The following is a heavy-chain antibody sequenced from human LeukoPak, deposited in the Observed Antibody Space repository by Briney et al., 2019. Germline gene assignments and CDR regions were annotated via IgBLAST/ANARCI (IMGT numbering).Heavy chain of an antibody. CDR3: AEETTARGY. CDR1: GFPFDDYA. D-gene: IGHD4-17*01. CDR2: ISWNSGNI. J-gene: IGHJ4*02. Sequence: PGRSLRLSCAASGFPFDDYAMHWVRQAPGKGLEWVSGISWNSGNIGYADSVKGRFTISRDNAKNSLYLQMNSLRAEDTAVYYCAEETTARGYWGQGTLVTVSS. V-gene: IGHV3-9*01.